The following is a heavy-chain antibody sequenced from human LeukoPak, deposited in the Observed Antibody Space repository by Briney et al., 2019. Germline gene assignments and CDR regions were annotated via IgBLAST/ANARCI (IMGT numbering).Heavy chain of an antibody. CDR3: AKDYLLRGLWYAFDI. CDR2: ISWNSGSI. CDR1: GFTFDDYA. V-gene: IGHV3-9*01. Sequence: SGGSLRLSCAASGFTFDDYAMHWVRQAPGKGLEWVSGISWNSGSIGYADSVKGRFTISRDNAKNSLYLQMNSLRAEDTALYYCAKDYLLRGLWYAFDIWGQGTMVTVSS. J-gene: IGHJ3*02. D-gene: IGHD6-13*01.